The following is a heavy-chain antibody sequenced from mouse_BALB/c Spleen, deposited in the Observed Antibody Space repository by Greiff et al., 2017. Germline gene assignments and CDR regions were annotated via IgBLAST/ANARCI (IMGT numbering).Heavy chain of an antibody. Sequence: EVKLVESGGGLVKPGGSLKLSCAASGFTFSSYAMSWVRQSPEKRLEWVAEISSGGSYTYYPDTVTGRFTISRDNAKNTLYLEMSSLRSEDTAMYYCARGDRAWFAYWGQGTLVTVSA. V-gene: IGHV5-9-4*01. CDR2: ISSGGSYT. CDR1: GFTFSSYA. J-gene: IGHJ3*01. CDR3: ARGDRAWFAY.